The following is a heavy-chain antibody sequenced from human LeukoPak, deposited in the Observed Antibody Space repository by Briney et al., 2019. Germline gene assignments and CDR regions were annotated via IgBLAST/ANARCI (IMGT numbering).Heavy chain of an antibody. J-gene: IGHJ4*02. CDR1: GFT. Sequence: GGSLRLSCAASGFTVSQAPGKGLEWVSAISGSGGFTYYADSVKGRFTISRDKSKNTLYLQMNSLRAEDTALYYCAKDFWSGYYSGYFDYWGQGTLVTVSS. CDR3: AKDFWSGYYSGYFDY. V-gene: IGHV3-23*01. D-gene: IGHD3-3*01. CDR2: ISGSGGFT.